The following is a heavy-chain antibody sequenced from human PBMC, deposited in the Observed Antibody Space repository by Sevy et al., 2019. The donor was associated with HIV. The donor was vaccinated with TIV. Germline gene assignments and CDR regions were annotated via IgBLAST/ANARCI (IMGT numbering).Heavy chain of an antibody. Sequence: SETLSLTCAVSGVSVSSDTYYWSWIRQPPGKGLEWIGYVYHTGSTNYSPSFKSRVTISVDTSKNQFSLRLFSVAAADTAVYYCAREPYFFDKSGYYWDYWSQGALVTVSS. CDR2: VYHTGST. D-gene: IGHD3-22*01. CDR3: AREPYFFDKSGYYWDY. V-gene: IGHV4-61*01. J-gene: IGHJ4*02. CDR1: GVSVSSDTYY.